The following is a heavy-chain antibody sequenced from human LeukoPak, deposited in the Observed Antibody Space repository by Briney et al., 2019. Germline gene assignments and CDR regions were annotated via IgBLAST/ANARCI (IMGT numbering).Heavy chain of an antibody. CDR1: GFTFSSYS. CDR2: ISSSSSYI. J-gene: IGHJ3*02. Sequence: GGSLRLSCAASGFTFSSYSMNWVRQAAGKGLGWVSSISSSSSYIYYADSVKGRFTISRDNAKNSLYLQMNSLRAEDTAVYYCARDYSSGWPNDAFDIWGQGTMVTVSS. CDR3: ARDYSSGWPNDAFDI. D-gene: IGHD6-19*01. V-gene: IGHV3-21*01.